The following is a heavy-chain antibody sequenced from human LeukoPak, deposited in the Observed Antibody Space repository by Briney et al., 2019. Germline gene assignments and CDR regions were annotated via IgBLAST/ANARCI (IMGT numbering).Heavy chain of an antibody. V-gene: IGHV3-30*03. CDR2: ISHDGVDK. CDR1: GFTFDTYG. Sequence: GGSLRLSCAASGFTFDTYGMHWVRQAPGKGLEWVAVISHDGVDKYYADSVKGRFTISRDNAKNSLYLQMNSLRAEDTAVYYCAREGYGSGSYYFGLDYWGQGTLVTVSS. CDR3: AREGYGSGSYYFGLDY. J-gene: IGHJ4*02. D-gene: IGHD3-10*01.